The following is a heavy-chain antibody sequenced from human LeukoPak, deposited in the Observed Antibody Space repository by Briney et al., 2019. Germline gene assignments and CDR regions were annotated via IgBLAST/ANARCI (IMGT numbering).Heavy chain of an antibody. Sequence: SETLSLTCTVAGGYISSGSYYWCWIRPPAGKGLEWVGRNYTSGSTNYNPSLNRRITISVDTSKNQFSLQLSPVTAADTGVYYGAGEVVGYCSGGGCYSDWGNTLFDYWGEGTLVTVS. CDR1: GGYISSGSYY. D-gene: IGHD2-15*01. V-gene: IGHV4-61*02. CDR3: AGEVVGYCSGGGCYSDWGNTLFDY. CDR2: NYTSGST. J-gene: IGHJ4*02.